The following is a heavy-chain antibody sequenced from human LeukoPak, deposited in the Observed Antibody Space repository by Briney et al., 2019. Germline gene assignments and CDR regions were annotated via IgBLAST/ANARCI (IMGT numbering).Heavy chain of an antibody. D-gene: IGHD3-22*01. V-gene: IGHV3-15*05. CDR1: GFSFSNAW. CDR2: IKSKNDGGTT. CDR3: KRETVVVIHDAFEI. Sequence: PGGSLRLSCAASGFSFSNAWMSCVREGPGKGLEWAGRIKSKNDGGTTDYAAHVKGRFTISRDDSKNTVYLEMNSLKTEDTAVYYCKRETVVVIHDAFEIWGQGTMVTASS. J-gene: IGHJ3*02.